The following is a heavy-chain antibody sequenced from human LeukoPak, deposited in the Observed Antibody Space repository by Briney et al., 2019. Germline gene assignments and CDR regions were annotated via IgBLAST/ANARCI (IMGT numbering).Heavy chain of an antibody. Sequence: PGGSLRLSCAASGFTFSSYSMNWVRQAPGKGLEWVSSISSTSNYIYYADSVKGRFIVSRDNSKNSLSLQMNSLRAEDTAVYYCARVVGRNWYLDLWGRGTHVTVSS. V-gene: IGHV3-21*04. J-gene: IGHJ2*01. CDR2: ISSTSNYI. D-gene: IGHD1-14*01. CDR3: ARVVGRNWYLDL. CDR1: GFTFSSYS.